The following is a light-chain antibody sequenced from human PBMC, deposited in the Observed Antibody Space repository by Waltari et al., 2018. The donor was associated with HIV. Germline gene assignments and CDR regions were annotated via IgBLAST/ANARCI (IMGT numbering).Light chain of an antibody. CDR2: EVN. V-gene: IGLV2-8*01. CDR3: SSYKDANDVV. CDR1: SSDVGGFDY. Sequence: QSALTQPPSASGSPGQSVTISCTGTSSDVGGFDYVSWYHQQPPKAPKLILYEVNRRPSGVPDCFSGSKSGNPASLAVSGIQPEDEGDYYCSSYKDANDVVFGGGTKLTVL. J-gene: IGLJ2*01.